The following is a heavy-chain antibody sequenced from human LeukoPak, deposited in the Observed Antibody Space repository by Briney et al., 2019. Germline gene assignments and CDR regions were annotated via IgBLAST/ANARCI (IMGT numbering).Heavy chain of an antibody. J-gene: IGHJ4*02. CDR2: VIPIFGTT. CDR1: GDTFLSYG. V-gene: IGHV1-69*06. Sequence: SVKLSCKASGDTFLSYGINWVRPAPAQGREWMGRVIPIFGTTSYAQKYQGRVVINADKSTSTAYMELSDLRSDDTAVFYCATTTLGDGWLQSDHWGQGTLVTVS. D-gene: IGHD3-16*01. CDR3: ATTTLGDGWLQSDH.